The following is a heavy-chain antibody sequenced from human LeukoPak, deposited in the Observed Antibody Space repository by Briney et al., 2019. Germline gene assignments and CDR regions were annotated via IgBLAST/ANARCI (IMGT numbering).Heavy chain of an antibody. V-gene: IGHV4-34*01. D-gene: IGHD3-3*01. CDR2: INHSGST. CDR3: ARGSSYYDFWSGSNPLGAFDI. Sequence: SSETLSLTCAVYGGSFSGYYWSWIRQPPGKGLEWIGEINHSGSTNYNPSLKRRVTISVDTPKNQFSLKLRSVTAKDTAVYYCARGSSYYDFWSGSNPLGAFDIWGQETMVTVPS. J-gene: IGHJ3*02. CDR1: GGSFSGYY.